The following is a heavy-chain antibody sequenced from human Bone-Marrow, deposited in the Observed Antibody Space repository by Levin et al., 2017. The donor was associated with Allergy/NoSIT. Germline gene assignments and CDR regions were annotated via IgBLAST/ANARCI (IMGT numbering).Heavy chain of an antibody. Sequence: PGGSLRLSCAASGFTFSSYGMHWVRQAPGKGLEWVAVISFDGVHQFYAASVKGRFTISRDNYNNRLFLQMNDLRPEDTALYYCVRDDLWDAPDYFNYWGQGTLVTVSS. CDR2: ISFDGVHQ. CDR3: VRDDLWDAPDYFNY. V-gene: IGHV3-30*19. CDR1: GFTFSSYG. D-gene: IGHD3-16*01. J-gene: IGHJ4*02.